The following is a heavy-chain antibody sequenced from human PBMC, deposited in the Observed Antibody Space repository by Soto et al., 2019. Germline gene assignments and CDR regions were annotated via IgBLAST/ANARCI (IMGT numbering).Heavy chain of an antibody. CDR3: ARSPFPIQLWLGYFDY. CDR2: IYYSGST. Sequence: PSETLSLTCTVSGCSISSSSYYWGWIRKPPGKGLEWIGSIYYSGSTNYNPSLKSRVTISVDTSKNQFSLKLSSVTAADTAVYYCARSPFPIQLWLGYFDYWGQGTLVTVSS. J-gene: IGHJ4*02. CDR1: GCSISSSSYY. V-gene: IGHV4-39*07. D-gene: IGHD5-18*01.